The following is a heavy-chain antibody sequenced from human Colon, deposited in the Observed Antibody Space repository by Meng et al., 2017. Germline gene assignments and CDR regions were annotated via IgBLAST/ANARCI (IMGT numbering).Heavy chain of an antibody. Sequence: SLKISCVASGFTFDNYAMHWVRQIPGKGLEWVAAISRDSGNIDYADSVKGRFTISRDNTENSLYLEMNDLRLEDTAFYYCAKDIAPGSNSYYWYFDLWGLGTLVTVSS. D-gene: IGHD1-26*01. V-gene: IGHV3-9*01. J-gene: IGHJ2*01. CDR1: GFTFDNYA. CDR2: ISRDSGNI. CDR3: AKDIAPGSNSYYWYFDL.